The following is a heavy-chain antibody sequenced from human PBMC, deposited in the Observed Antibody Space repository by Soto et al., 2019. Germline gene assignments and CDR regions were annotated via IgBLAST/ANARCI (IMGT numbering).Heavy chain of an antibody. Sequence: QVQLQESGPGRVKHSETLYLTCTVSGGSISSCYWSWIRQPPGKGLEWIGYIYYSGSTNYNPSLKSRVTISVDTSKNQFSLKLSSVTAADTAVYYCAREGVSSSWYNYYGMDVWGQGTTVTVSS. CDR1: GGSISSCY. D-gene: IGHD6-13*01. J-gene: IGHJ6*02. CDR3: AREGVSSSWYNYYGMDV. V-gene: IGHV4-59*01. CDR2: IYYSGST.